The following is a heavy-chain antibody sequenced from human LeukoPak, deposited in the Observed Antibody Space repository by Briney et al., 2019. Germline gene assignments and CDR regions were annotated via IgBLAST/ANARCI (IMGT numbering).Heavy chain of an antibody. CDR2: INPNSGGT. CDR1: GYTFTGYY. Sequence: GASVKVSCKASGYTFTGYYMHWVRQAPGQGLEWMGWINPNSGGTNYAQKFQGRVTMTRDTSISTAYMELSRLRSDDTAVYYCARVGQYYDSSGYHDLWGQGTLVTVSS. J-gene: IGHJ4*02. D-gene: IGHD3-22*01. V-gene: IGHV1-2*02. CDR3: ARVGQYYDSSGYHDL.